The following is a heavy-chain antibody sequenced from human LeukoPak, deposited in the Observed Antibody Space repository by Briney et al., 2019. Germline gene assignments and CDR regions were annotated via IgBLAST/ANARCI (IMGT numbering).Heavy chain of an antibody. V-gene: IGHV3-23*01. CDR2: ISGSGDRT. Sequence: GGSLRLSCAASGFTFGTYGMSWVRQAPGKGLEWVSSISGSGDRTHYADSVKGRFTISRDNFRNTLYLQMNSLRAEDTAVYYCAKVGYYNSGWIDFWGQGTLVTVSS. J-gene: IGHJ4*02. D-gene: IGHD3-22*01. CDR1: GFTFGTYG. CDR3: AKVGYYNSGWIDF.